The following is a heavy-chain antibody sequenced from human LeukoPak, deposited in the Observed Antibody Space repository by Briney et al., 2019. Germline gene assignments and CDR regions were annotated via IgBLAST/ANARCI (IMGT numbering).Heavy chain of an antibody. CDR1: GGSISSSSYY. CDR3: ARGPRGYSYGYGPAYYYYMDV. CDR2: IYYSGST. V-gene: IGHV4-39*01. D-gene: IGHD5-18*01. Sequence: SETLSLTCTVSGGSISSSSYYWGWIRQPPGKGLEWIGSIYYSGSTYYNPSLKSRVTISVDTSKNQFSLKLSSVTAADTAVYYCARGPRGYSYGYGPAYYYYMDVWGKGTTVTVSS. J-gene: IGHJ6*03.